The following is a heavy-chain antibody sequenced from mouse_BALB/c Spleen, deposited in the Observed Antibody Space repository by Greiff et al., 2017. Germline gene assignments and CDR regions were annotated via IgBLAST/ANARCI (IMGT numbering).Heavy chain of an antibody. CDR1: GYAFTNYL. Sequence: QVHVKQSGAELVRPGTSVKVSCKASGYAFTNYLIQWVKQRPGQGLEWIGVINPGSGGTNYNEKFKGKATLTADKSSSTAYMQLSSLTSDDSAVYFCARGGGNSPFAYWGQGTLVTVSA. CDR3: ARGGGNSPFAY. D-gene: IGHD2-1*01. CDR2: INPGSGGT. V-gene: IGHV1-54*01. J-gene: IGHJ3*01.